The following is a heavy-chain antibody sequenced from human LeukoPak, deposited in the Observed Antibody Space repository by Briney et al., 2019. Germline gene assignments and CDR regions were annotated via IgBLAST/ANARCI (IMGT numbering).Heavy chain of an antibody. V-gene: IGHV4-59*01. CDR1: GGSISSYF. CDR2: IYYSGST. CDR3: ARASEDYYYYYMDV. Sequence: SSETLSLTCTVSGGSISSYFWSWIRQPPGKGLQWIGYIYYSGSTIYNPSLKSRVTISVDTSKNQFSLKLSSVTAADTAVYYCARASEDYYYYYMDVWGKGTTVTISS. D-gene: IGHD1-14*01. J-gene: IGHJ6*03.